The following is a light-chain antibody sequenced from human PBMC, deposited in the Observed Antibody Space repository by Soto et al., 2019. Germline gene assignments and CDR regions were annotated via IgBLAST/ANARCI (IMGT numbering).Light chain of an antibody. Sequence: QSVLTQPPSVSGAPGQRVTISCTGSSSNIGAGYDVQWYQQVPGTAPKLLIYSNNNRPSGVPDRFSGSKSGTSASLAITGLQAEDEADYYCQSYDSSLSGVVFGGGTQLT. CDR3: QSYDSSLSGVV. CDR2: SNN. CDR1: SSNIGAGYD. J-gene: IGLJ7*01. V-gene: IGLV1-40*01.